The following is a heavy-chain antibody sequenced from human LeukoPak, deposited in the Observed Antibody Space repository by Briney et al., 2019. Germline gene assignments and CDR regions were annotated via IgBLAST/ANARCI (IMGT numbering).Heavy chain of an antibody. CDR3: AKQLGYCSDGSCYFPY. CDR1: GFTFSSYW. V-gene: IGHV3-23*01. CDR2: ISNNGGYT. D-gene: IGHD2-15*01. J-gene: IGHJ4*02. Sequence: GGSLRLSCAASGFTFSSYWMSWVRQAPGKGLEWVSAISNNGGYTYYADSVQGRFTISRDNSKSTLCLQMNSLRAEDTAVYYCAKQLGYCSDGSCYFPYWGQGTLVTVSS.